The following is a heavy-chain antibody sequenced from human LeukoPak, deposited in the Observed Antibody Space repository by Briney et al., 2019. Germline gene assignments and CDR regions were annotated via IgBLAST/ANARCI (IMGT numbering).Heavy chain of an antibody. D-gene: IGHD3-22*01. CDR3: ARHGLGSSGYTDAFDI. V-gene: IGHV3-21*01. Sequence: GGSLRLSCAASGFTFSSYSMNWVRQAPGKGLEWASSISSSSSYIYYADSVKGRFTISRDNAKNSLYLQMNSLRAEDTAVYYCARHGLGSSGYTDAFDIWGQGTMVTVSS. CDR1: GFTFSSYS. CDR2: ISSSSSYI. J-gene: IGHJ3*02.